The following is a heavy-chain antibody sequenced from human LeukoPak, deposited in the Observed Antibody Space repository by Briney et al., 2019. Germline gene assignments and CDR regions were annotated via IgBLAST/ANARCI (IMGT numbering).Heavy chain of an antibody. CDR3: AREAVIRGIIITNFDY. D-gene: IGHD3-10*01. Sequence: ASVKVSCKASGYTFTGHYMHWVRQAPGQGLEWMGWINPNSGDTNYAQKFQGRVTMTRATPISTAYMELSRLSFDDTAVYYCAREAVIRGIIITNFDYWGQGTLVTVSS. V-gene: IGHV1-2*02. CDR2: INPNSGDT. CDR1: GYTFTGHY. J-gene: IGHJ4*02.